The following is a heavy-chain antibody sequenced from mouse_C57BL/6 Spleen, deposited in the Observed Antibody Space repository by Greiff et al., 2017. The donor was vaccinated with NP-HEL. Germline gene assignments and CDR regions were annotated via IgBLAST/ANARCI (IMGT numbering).Heavy chain of an antibody. V-gene: IGHV1-50*01. Sequence: QVQLQQPGAELVKPGASVKLSCKASGYTFTSYWMQWVKQRPGQGLEWIGEIDPSDSYTNYNQKFKGKATLTVDTSSSTAYMQLSSLTSEDSAVYYCARFPEGYWGQGTTLTVSS. J-gene: IGHJ2*01. CDR3: ARFPEGY. CDR2: IDPSDSYT. CDR1: GYTFTSYW.